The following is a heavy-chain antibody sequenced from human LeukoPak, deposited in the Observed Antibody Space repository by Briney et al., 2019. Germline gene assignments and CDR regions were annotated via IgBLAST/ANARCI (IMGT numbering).Heavy chain of an antibody. D-gene: IGHD6-13*01. CDR3: AKDLFYTSGQQLAFDY. CDR2: ISGSGGST. J-gene: IGHJ4*02. V-gene: IGHV3-23*01. Sequence: PGGSLRLSCAASGFTFSSYAMSWVRQAPGKGLEWVSAISGSGGSTYYADSVKGRFTISRDNSKNTLYLQMNSLRAEDTAVYYCAKDLFYTSGQQLAFDYWGQGTLVTVSS. CDR1: GFTFSSYA.